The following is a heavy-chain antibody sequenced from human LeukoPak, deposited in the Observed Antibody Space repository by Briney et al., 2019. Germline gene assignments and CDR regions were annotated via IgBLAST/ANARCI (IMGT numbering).Heavy chain of an antibody. D-gene: IGHD3-10*01. Sequence: GGSLRLSCAASGFTFSSYAMSWVRQAPGKGLEWVSAISGSGGSTYYADSVKGRFTISRDNSKNTLYLQMNSLRAEDTAVYYCARDRGVGTGCDYWGQGTLVTVSS. J-gene: IGHJ4*02. CDR2: ISGSGGST. CDR1: GFTFSSYA. V-gene: IGHV3-23*01. CDR3: ARDRGVGTGCDY.